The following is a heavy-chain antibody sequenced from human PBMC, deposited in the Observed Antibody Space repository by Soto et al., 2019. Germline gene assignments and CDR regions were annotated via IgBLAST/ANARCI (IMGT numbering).Heavy chain of an antibody. CDR3: ARTQLHDYYHYGMDV. Sequence: QLQLQESGPGLVKPSETLSLTCTVSGDSISSSSYYWGWIRQPPGKGLEWIGSVYYSGSTYYNPALKSRDTISVDTSKDQCSLTLSSETAADTGVYYCARTQLHDYYHYGMDVWGQGTTVTVSS. V-gene: IGHV4-39*01. CDR2: VYYSGST. D-gene: IGHD1-7*01. CDR1: GDSISSSSYY. J-gene: IGHJ6*02.